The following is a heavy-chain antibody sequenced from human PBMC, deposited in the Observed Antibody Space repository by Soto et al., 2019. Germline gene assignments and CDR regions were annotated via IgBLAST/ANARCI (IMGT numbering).Heavy chain of an antibody. CDR1: GFTFRNFG. CDR3: AKAVPPFVVVTASDY. Sequence: QVQLVESGGGVVQPGRSLRLSCAASGFTFRNFGMHWVRQAPGKGLEWVAVISYDGTNKYYADSVKGRFTISRDNSKNTLYLQINSLRAEDTAVYYCAKAVPPFVVVTASDYWGQGILVTVSS. J-gene: IGHJ4*02. V-gene: IGHV3-30*18. CDR2: ISYDGTNK. D-gene: IGHD2-21*02.